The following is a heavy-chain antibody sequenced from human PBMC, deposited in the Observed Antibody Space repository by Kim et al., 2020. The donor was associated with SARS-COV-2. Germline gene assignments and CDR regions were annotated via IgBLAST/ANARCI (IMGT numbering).Heavy chain of an antibody. Sequence: LSLTCAGSGFSVRNHYMTWVRQPPGKGLNWVSVIYVGDATLYADSVKGRFTISRDNSKNTLYLQMNSLRPEDTAVYYCAKDDDLGFWHWGQGTLVTV. V-gene: IGHV3-53*05. J-gene: IGHJ4*02. CDR3: AKDDDLGFWH. D-gene: IGHD3-3*01. CDR1: GFSVRNHY. CDR2: IYVGDAT.